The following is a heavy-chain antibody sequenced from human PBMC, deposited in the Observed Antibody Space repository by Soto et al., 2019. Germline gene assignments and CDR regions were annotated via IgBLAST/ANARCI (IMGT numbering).Heavy chain of an antibody. Sequence: GASVKVSCKTSGYSFTKYGLHWVRQAPGQRLEWMGWINPGNGDTKYSQKFQGRVTITRDTSATTAYMELSSLRSEDSAVFYCARTDCSSTSCYNYYYYGMEVWGKG. D-gene: IGHD2-2*01. J-gene: IGHJ6*04. CDR1: GYSFTKYG. CDR2: INPGNGDT. V-gene: IGHV1-3*01. CDR3: ARTDCSSTSCYNYYYYGMEV.